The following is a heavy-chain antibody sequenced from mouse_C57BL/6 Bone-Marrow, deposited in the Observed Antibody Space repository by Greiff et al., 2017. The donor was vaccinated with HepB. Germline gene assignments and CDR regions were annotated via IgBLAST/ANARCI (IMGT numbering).Heavy chain of an antibody. Sequence: QVQLQQSGPELVKPGASVKISCKASGYAFSSSWMNWVKQRPGKGLEWIGRIYPGDGDTNYNGKFKGKATLTADKSSSTAYMQLSSLTSQDSAVYFCAREGVYCYLWSFDVWGTGTTVTVSS. D-gene: IGHD2-12*01. CDR1: GYAFSSSW. V-gene: IGHV1-82*01. J-gene: IGHJ1*03. CDR3: AREGVYCYLWSFDV. CDR2: IYPGDGDT.